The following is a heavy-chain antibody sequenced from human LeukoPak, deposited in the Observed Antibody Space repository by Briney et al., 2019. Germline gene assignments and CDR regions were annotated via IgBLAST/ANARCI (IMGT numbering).Heavy chain of an antibody. CDR1: GFTFSSYS. J-gene: IGHJ3*02. Sequence: GSLRLSCAASGFTFSSYSTNWVRQAPGKGLEWVPSISSSSSYIYYADSVKGRFTISRDNAKNSLYLQMNSLRAEDTAVYYCARDHRPLGPPDAFDIWGQGTMVTVSS. CDR2: ISSSSSYI. D-gene: IGHD3-16*01. CDR3: ARDHRPLGPPDAFDI. V-gene: IGHV3-21*01.